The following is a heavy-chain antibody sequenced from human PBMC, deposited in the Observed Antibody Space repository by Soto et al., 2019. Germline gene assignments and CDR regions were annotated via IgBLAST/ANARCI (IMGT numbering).Heavy chain of an antibody. V-gene: IGHV4-34*01. CDR3: ARDHYYDSGSYYNNWFDP. Sequence: SETLSLTCVVYGGSFRNYYWNWIRQPPGKGLEWIGEINHTGSTNYNPFLKSRVTISVDTSKNQFSLKLTSVTAADTAVYYCARDHYYDSGSYYNNWFDPWGQGALVTVSS. CDR2: INHTGST. J-gene: IGHJ5*02. CDR1: GGSFRNYY. D-gene: IGHD3-10*01.